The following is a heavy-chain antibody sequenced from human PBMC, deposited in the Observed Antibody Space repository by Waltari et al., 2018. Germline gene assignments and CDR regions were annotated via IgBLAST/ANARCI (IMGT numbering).Heavy chain of an antibody. D-gene: IGHD3-9*01. CDR1: GYTFTNYG. J-gene: IGHJ6*02. V-gene: IGHV1-18*01. CDR2: TSGHNGNT. Sequence: QVQLVQSGVDVKKPGASVKVSCKASGYTFTNYGIAWVRQAPGQGCEWMGWTSGHNGNTDYAQNLQGRVTMTSDTATSTAYIELGRLRSDDTAVYYCARVYYDLLTGYFSGMYGMDVWGQGTTVTVSS. CDR3: ARVYYDLLTGYFSGMYGMDV.